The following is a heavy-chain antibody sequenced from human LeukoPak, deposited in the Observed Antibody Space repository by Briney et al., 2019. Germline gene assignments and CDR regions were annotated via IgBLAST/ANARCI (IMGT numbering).Heavy chain of an antibody. Sequence: GGSLRLSCAASGFTFSSYAMSWVRQAPGKGLEWVSAISGSGNITYYADSVKGRFTISRDNSKKTLHLQMNRRRAEDTAVYYCAKDSLVVDPNWFDPWGQGTLVTVSS. J-gene: IGHJ5*02. CDR3: AKDSLVVDPNWFDP. D-gene: IGHD2-2*01. V-gene: IGHV3-23*01. CDR1: GFTFSSYA. CDR2: ISGSGNIT.